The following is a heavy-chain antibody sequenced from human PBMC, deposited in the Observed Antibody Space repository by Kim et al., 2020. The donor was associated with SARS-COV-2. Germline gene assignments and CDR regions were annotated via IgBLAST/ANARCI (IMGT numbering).Heavy chain of an antibody. V-gene: IGHV3-48*03. J-gene: IGHJ3*02. Sequence: YYADSVKGRFTISRDNAKNSLYLQMNSLRAEDTAVYYCAREYTIFGAFDIWGQGTMVTVSS. CDR3: AREYTIFGAFDI. D-gene: IGHD3-3*01.